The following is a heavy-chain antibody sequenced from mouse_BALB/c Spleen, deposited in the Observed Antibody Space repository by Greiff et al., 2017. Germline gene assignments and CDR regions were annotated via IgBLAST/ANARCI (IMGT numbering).Heavy chain of an antibody. CDR2: ISSGGGST. Sequence: EVQRVESGGGLVKPGGSLKLSCEASGFAFSSYDMSWVRQTPEKRLEWVAYISSGGGSTYYQDTVKGRFTISRDNSKNTLYLQMSSLKSEDTAMYYCARRFITTGDRYYLDYWGQGTTLTVSS. CDR1: GFAFSSYD. D-gene: IGHD1-1*01. V-gene: IGHV5-12-1*01. CDR3: ARRFITTGDRYYLDY. J-gene: IGHJ2*01.